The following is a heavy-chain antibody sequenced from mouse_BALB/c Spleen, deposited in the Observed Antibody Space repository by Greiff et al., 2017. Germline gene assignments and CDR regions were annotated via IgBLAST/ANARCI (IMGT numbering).Heavy chain of an antibody. CDR2: IYPGDGDT. J-gene: IGHJ4*01. Sequence: QVQLKQSGAELARPGASVKLSCKASGYTFTSYWMQWVKQRPGQGLEWIGAIYPGDGDTRYTQKFKGKATLTADKSSSTAYMQLSSLASEDSAVYYCARGGGDYWGQGTSVTVSS. CDR1: GYTFTSYW. V-gene: IGHV1-87*01. CDR3: ARGGGDY.